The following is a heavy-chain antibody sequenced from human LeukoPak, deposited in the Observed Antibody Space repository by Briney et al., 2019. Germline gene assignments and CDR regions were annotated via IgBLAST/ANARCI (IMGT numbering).Heavy chain of an antibody. Sequence: PGGSLRLSCAASGFTFSSYSMNWVRQAPGKGLEWVSYISSFSGTINYADSVKGRFTISRDNAKNSLYLQMNSLRAEGTAVYYCARDQGGVGYWGQGTLVTVSS. CDR1: GFTFSSYS. D-gene: IGHD3-16*01. J-gene: IGHJ4*02. CDR2: ISSFSGTI. CDR3: ARDQGGVGY. V-gene: IGHV3-48*01.